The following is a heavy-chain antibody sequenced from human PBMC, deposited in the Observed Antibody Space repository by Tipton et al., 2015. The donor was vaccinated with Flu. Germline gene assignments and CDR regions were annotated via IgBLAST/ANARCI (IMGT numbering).Heavy chain of an antibody. CDR3: ASERGRYSGSYYKIDY. Sequence: GLVKPSGTLSLTCAVSGGSISSSNWWSWVRQPPGKGLEWIGEIYHSGSTNYNPSLKSRVTISVDKSKNQFSLKLSSVTAADTAVYYCASERGRYSGSYYKIDYWGQGTLVTVSS. V-gene: IGHV4-4*02. D-gene: IGHD1-26*01. CDR1: GGSISSSNW. J-gene: IGHJ4*02. CDR2: IYHSGST.